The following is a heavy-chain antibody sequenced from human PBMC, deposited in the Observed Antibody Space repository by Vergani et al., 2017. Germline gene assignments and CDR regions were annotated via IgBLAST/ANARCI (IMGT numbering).Heavy chain of an antibody. D-gene: IGHD6-19*01. Sequence: QVQLQESGPGLVKPSETLSLTCTVSRCSLSSYYWSWIRQPAGKGLEWIGRIYTSVSTNYNPSLKSRVTMSVDTSKNHLSLKLSSVTAADTAVYYCARVKRPGIAVAGTSYYYYYMDVWGEGTTVTVSS. J-gene: IGHJ6*03. CDR1: RCSLSSYY. CDR2: IYTSVST. CDR3: ARVKRPGIAVAGTSYYYYYMDV. V-gene: IGHV4-4*07.